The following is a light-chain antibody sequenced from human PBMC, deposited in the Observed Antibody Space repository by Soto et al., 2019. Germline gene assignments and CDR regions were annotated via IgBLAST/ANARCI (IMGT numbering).Light chain of an antibody. Sequence: QSALTQPRSVSASPGQSVTISCTGTNSDVGGYNYVSWYQQYPGKAPKVMIYDVTKRPSGVPDRFSGSKSGNTASLTISGLQNEDEADYYCCSYTGLYSYVFGTGTKVTV. CDR2: DVT. J-gene: IGLJ1*01. CDR3: CSYTGLYSYV. V-gene: IGLV2-11*01. CDR1: NSDVGGYNY.